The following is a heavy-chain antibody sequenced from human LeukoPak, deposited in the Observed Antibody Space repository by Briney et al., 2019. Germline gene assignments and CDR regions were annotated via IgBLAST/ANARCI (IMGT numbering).Heavy chain of an antibody. Sequence: PGGSLRLSCAASGFTFSSYAMSWVRQAPGKGLEWVSAISGNGGSTYYADSVKGRFTISRDNSKNTLYLQMNSLRAEDTAVYYCAKAVAYDFWSGQYWFDPWGQGTLVTVSS. V-gene: IGHV3-23*01. D-gene: IGHD3-3*01. CDR1: GFTFSSYA. CDR2: ISGNGGST. CDR3: AKAVAYDFWSGQYWFDP. J-gene: IGHJ5*02.